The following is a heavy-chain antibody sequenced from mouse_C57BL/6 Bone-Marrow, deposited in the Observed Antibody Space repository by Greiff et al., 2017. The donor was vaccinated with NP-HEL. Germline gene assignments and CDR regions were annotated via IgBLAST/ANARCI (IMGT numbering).Heavy chain of an antibody. V-gene: IGHV1-53*01. D-gene: IGHD2-2*01. Sequence: QVQLQQPGTELVKPGASVKLSCKASGYTFTSYWMHWVKQRPGQGLEWIGYINPSNGGTNYNEKFKSKATLTVDKSSSTAYMQLSSLTSEDSAVYYCARSGYLYYYAMDYWGQGTSVTVSS. CDR2: INPSNGGT. J-gene: IGHJ4*01. CDR3: ARSGYLYYYAMDY. CDR1: GYTFTSYW.